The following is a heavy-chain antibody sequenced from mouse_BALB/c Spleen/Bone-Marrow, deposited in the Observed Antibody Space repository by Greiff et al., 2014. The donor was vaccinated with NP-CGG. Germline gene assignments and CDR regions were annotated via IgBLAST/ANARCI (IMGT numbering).Heavy chain of an antibody. Sequence: VHLVESGGDLVKPGGSLKLSCAASGFTFSSYGMSWVRQTPDKRLEWVATISTGGSQTYYTDSVKGRFTISRDNAKNTLYLQMSSLKSEDSAIYYCARRGYDNSYWYFGVWGAGTTVTVSS. CDR2: ISTGGSQT. CDR1: GFTFSSYG. D-gene: IGHD2-3*01. V-gene: IGHV5-6*01. CDR3: ARRGYDNSYWYFGV. J-gene: IGHJ1*01.